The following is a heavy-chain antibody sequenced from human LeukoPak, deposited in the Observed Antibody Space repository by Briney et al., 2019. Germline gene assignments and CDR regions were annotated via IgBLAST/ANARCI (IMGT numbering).Heavy chain of an antibody. D-gene: IGHD1-26*01. V-gene: IGHV3-30*02. CDR2: IRYDGSNK. J-gene: IGHJ4*02. Sequence: PGGSLRLSCATSGFTFSAYGMHWVRQPPVKGLEWVAFIRYDGSNKYYPDSVRGRFTVSRDNSKNTLYLQMNSLRAEDTAVYYCAKDQVGATTDYFDYWGQGTLVTVSS. CDR3: AKDQVGATTDYFDY. CDR1: GFTFSAYG.